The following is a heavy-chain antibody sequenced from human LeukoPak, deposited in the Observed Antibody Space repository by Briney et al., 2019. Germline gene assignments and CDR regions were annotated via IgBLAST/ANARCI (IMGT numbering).Heavy chain of an antibody. D-gene: IGHD3-10*01. V-gene: IGHV3-74*01. CDR2: IKSDGSST. CDR3: ARDHRGSGSRYYYYYMDV. CDR1: GFTFSNYW. Sequence: GGSLRLSCAASGFTFSNYWMHWVRQAPGKGLVWVSRIKSDGSSTSYADSVKGRFTISRDNGKNTLYLQMNSLRAEDTAVYYCARDHRGSGSRYYYYYMDVWGKGTTVTISS. J-gene: IGHJ6*03.